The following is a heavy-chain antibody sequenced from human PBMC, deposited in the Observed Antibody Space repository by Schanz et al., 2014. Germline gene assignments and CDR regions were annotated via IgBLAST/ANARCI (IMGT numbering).Heavy chain of an antibody. D-gene: IGHD3-9*01. Sequence: VQLEQSGAEVKKPGASVKVSCKASGYTFTSYGISWVRQAPGQGLEWMGWISPYNGNTNYAQKLQGRVTMTTDTSTSTAYMELRSLRSDDTAVYYCARVQDDILTGSEYYYGMDVWGQGTTVTVSS. CDR3: ARVQDDILTGSEYYYGMDV. CDR1: GYTFTSYG. J-gene: IGHJ6*02. V-gene: IGHV1-18*01. CDR2: ISPYNGNT.